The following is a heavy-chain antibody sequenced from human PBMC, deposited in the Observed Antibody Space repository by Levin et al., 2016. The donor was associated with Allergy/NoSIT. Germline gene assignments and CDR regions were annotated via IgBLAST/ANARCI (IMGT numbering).Heavy chain of an antibody. CDR3: ARRGPYDLLTGNAKAFEI. Sequence: VRQMPGKGLEWIGNIHYSGSTYYNPSLQSRLTMSVDASNNQFSLRLTSVTAADTAVYYCARRGPYDLLTGNAKAFEIWGQGTMVTVSS. J-gene: IGHJ3*02. V-gene: IGHV4-39*01. D-gene: IGHD3-9*01. CDR2: IHYSGST.